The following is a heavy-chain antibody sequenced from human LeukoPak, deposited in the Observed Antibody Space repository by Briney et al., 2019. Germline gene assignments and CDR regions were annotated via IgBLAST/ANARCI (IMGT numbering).Heavy chain of an antibody. CDR3: AKSTTGVLAFDI. V-gene: IGHV3-23*01. J-gene: IGHJ3*02. CDR2: ISGSGGST. Sequence: GGSLRLSCAASGFTFSSYGMSWVRQAPGKGLEWVSAISGSGGSTYYADSVKGRFTISRDNSKNTLYLQMNSLRGEDTAVYYCAKSTTGVLAFDIWGQGTMVSVSS. CDR1: GFTFSSYG. D-gene: IGHD4-23*01.